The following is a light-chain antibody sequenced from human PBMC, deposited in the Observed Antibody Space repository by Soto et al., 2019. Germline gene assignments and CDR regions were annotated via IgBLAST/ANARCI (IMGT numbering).Light chain of an antibody. CDR2: DAS. J-gene: IGKJ4*02. CDR3: QQYHGFSLT. CDR1: ESVHKW. Sequence: DIHMTQSPPALSASVGDRVTINCRASESVHKWFAWYQQKAGKAPKVLIYDASTLETGVTSRFSGSASGTEFAHTISSMQPIDTATYFCQQYHGFSLTFAKVTKVEI. V-gene: IGKV1-5*01.